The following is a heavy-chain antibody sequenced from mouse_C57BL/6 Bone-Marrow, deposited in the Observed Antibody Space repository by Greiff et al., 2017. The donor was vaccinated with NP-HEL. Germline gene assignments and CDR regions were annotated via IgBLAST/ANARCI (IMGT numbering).Heavy chain of an antibody. J-gene: IGHJ1*03. CDR2: IRNTANGYTT. CDR1: GFTFTDYY. Sequence: EVQGVESGGGLVQPGGSLSLSCAASGFTFTDYYMSWVRQPPGKALEWLGFIRNTANGYTTEYSASVKGRFTISRDNSQSILYLQMNALRAEDSATYYCASTRGYWYFDVWGTGTTVTVSS. V-gene: IGHV7-3*01. CDR3: ASTRGYWYFDV.